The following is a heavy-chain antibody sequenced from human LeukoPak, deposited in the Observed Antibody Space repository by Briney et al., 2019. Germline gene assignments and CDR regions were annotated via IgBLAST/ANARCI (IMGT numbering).Heavy chain of an antibody. CDR1: GFTFSSYS. D-gene: IGHD5-18*01. Sequence: GXSLRLSCAASGFTFSSYSMNWVRQAPGKGLEWVSYISSSSSTIYYADSVKGRFAISRDNAKNSLYLQMNSLRAEDTAVYYCASALYSYGSGGADYWGQGTLVTVSS. CDR3: ASALYSYGSGGADY. J-gene: IGHJ4*02. CDR2: ISSSSSTI. V-gene: IGHV3-48*01.